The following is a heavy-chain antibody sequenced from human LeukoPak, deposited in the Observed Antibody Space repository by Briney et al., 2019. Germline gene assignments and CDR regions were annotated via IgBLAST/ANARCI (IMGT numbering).Heavy chain of an antibody. J-gene: IGHJ5*02. Sequence: GRSLRLSCAASGFTFSSYGMHWVRQAPGKGXXXXXXXXXXGSHKYYADSVKGRFTISRDNSKNTLYLQMNRLRAEDTAVYYCAKDLSPMVRGVISPWFDPWGQGTLVTVSS. D-gene: IGHD3-10*01. CDR3: AKDLSPMVRGVISPWFDP. CDR1: GFTFSSYG. CDR2: XXXXGSHK. V-gene: IGHV3-30*18.